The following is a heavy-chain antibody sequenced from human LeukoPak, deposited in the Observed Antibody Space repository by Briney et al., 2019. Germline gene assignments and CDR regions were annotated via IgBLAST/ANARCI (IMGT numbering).Heavy chain of an antibody. J-gene: IGHJ6*03. CDR2: ISAYNGNT. V-gene: IGHV1-18*01. Sequence: ASVKVSCKASGYTFTSYGISCVRQAPGQGLEWMGWISAYNGNTNYAQKLQGRVTMTTDTSTSTAYMELRSLRSDDTAVYYCARVGYYDFWSGPTKYYYYMDVWGKGTTVTVSS. D-gene: IGHD3-3*01. CDR3: ARVGYYDFWSGPTKYYYYMDV. CDR1: GYTFTSYG.